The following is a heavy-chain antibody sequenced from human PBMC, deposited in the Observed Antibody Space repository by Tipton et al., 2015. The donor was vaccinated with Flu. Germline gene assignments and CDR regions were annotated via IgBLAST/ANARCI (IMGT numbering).Heavy chain of an antibody. J-gene: IGHJ2*01. D-gene: IGHD2-21*01. CDR3: ARPRFASWDFEL. Sequence: TLSLTCAVSGSSIGTGYYWGWIRQPPGKGLEWIASLYDSGSIYYNPSLKSRATLSVDTSKNQFSLKLSSVTAADTAVYYCARPRFASWDFELWGRGTLVTVSS. CDR1: GSSIGTGYY. V-gene: IGHV4-38-2*01. CDR2: LYDSGSI.